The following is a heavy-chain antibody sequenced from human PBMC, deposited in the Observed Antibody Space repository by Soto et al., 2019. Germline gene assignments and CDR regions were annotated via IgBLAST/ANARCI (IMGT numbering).Heavy chain of an antibody. J-gene: IGHJ4*02. V-gene: IGHV1-18*01. Sequence: QVQLVQSGAEVKKTGASVKVSCKASGYTFSSYGISWMRQAPGQGPEWMAWISGYNGDTNYEQKLQGRVTVTADTSTNTAYMEVRSLRSDDTAVYYCASTRLDCRGTSCYDYWGQGTLVTVSS. CDR2: ISGYNGDT. CDR3: ASTRLDCRGTSCYDY. CDR1: GYTFSSYG. D-gene: IGHD2-2*01.